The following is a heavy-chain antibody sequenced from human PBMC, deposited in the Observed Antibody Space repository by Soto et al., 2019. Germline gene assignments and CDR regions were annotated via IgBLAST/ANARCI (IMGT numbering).Heavy chain of an antibody. V-gene: IGHV1-46*01. Sequence: CKASGYTFTSYYMHWVRQAPGQGLEWMGIINPSGGSTSYAQKFQGRVTMTRDTSTSTVYMELSSLISEDTALFYCVWLGFSGYIAVAGTNFDYWGQGTLVTVPS. D-gene: IGHD6-19*01. CDR1: GYTFTSYY. CDR3: VWLGFSGYIAVAGTNFDY. J-gene: IGHJ4*02. CDR2: INPSGGST.